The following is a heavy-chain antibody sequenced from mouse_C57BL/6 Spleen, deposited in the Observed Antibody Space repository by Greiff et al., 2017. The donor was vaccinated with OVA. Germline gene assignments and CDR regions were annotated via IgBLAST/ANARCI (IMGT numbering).Heavy chain of an antibody. CDR3: ARGIGTYWYFDV. Sequence: QVQLQQPGAELVMPGASVKLSCKASGYTFTSYWMPWVKQRPGQGLEWIGEIDPSDSYTNYNQKFKGKSTLTVDKSSSTAYMQLSSLTSEDSAVYYCARGIGTYWYFDVWGTGTTGTVSS. CDR2: IDPSDSYT. D-gene: IGHD2-14*01. CDR1: GYTFTSYW. V-gene: IGHV1-69*01. J-gene: IGHJ1*03.